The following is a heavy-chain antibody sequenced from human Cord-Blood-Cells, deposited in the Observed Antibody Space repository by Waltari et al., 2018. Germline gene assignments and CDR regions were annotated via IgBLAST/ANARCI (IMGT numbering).Heavy chain of an antibody. Sequence: QVQLVPSGAEAKKPESSVKDLCKASGGPFSSYATSWSPPVTRLGLEWMGGIIPIVGTANYAQKFQGRVTITADESTSTAYIELSSLRSEDTAVYYCARSAYYDDSSGYYYFDFWGQGTLVTVSS. CDR2: IIPIVGTA. J-gene: IGHJ4*02. D-gene: IGHD3-22*01. CDR3: ARSAYYDDSSGYYYFDF. CDR1: GGPFSSYA. V-gene: IGHV1-69*01.